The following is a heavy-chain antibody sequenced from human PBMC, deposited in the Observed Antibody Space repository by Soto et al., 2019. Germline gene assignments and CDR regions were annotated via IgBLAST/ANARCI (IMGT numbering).Heavy chain of an antibody. CDR1: CGSFSGYY. CDR2: INHSGST. Sequence: SETLSLTCAVYCGSFSGYYLSWIRQPPGKGLEWIGEINHSGSTNYNPSLKSRVTISVDTSKNQFSLKLSSVTAADTAVYYCAKGSVRGVIFAFDIWGQGTMVTVSS. V-gene: IGHV4-34*01. CDR3: AKGSVRGVIFAFDI. D-gene: IGHD3-10*01. J-gene: IGHJ3*02.